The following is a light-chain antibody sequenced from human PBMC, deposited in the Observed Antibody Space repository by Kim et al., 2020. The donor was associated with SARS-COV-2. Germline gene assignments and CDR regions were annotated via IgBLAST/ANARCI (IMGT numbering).Light chain of an antibody. V-gene: IGLV3-19*01. CDR1: ILGHNY. Sequence: LGQTVTITCQVDILGHNYASWYQQKPGQAPVLVIYGENVRPSGIPDRFSGSTSRKVASLTITGAQAEDEGVYFCNSRDSNINHLVFGGGTQLTVL. CDR2: GEN. CDR3: NSRDSNINHLV. J-gene: IGLJ2*01.